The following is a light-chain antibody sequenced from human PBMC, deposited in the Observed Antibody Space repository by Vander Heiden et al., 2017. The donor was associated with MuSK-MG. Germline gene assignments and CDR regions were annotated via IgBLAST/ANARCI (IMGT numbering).Light chain of an antibody. J-gene: IGLJ2*01. CDR2: QDN. CDR3: QAWDSSTVV. Sequence: SCELTQPPSVSVSPGQTASISCFGDKLGDKYGCWYQQKPGHSPVLVLHQDNKRPSGIPERFSGSNSGNTATLTISGTQATDEADYYCQAWDSSTVVFGGGTKLTVL. V-gene: IGLV3-1*01. CDR1: KLGDKY.